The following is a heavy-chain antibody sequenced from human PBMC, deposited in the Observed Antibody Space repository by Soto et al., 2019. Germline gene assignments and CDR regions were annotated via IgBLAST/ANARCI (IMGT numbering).Heavy chain of an antibody. CDR2: IYYSGST. V-gene: IGHV4-59*01. CDR1: GGSISSYY. D-gene: IGHD2-2*03. J-gene: IGHJ6*03. CDR3: ARAGYCSSTSCYRDYYYYYMDG. Sequence: PSETLSLTCTVSGGSISSYYWSWIRQPPGKGLEWIGYIYYSGSTNYNPSLKSRVTISVDTSKNQFSLKLSSVTAADTAVYYCARAGYCSSTSCYRDYYYYYMDGWGKGTTVTVSS.